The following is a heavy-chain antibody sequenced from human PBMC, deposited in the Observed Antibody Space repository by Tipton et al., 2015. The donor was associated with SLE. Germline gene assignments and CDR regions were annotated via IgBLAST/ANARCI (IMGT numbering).Heavy chain of an antibody. J-gene: IGHJ4*02. V-gene: IGHV3-7*01. CDR1: GFTFSSYW. D-gene: IGHD4-23*01. CDR3: ASGGYGGNPDY. Sequence: SLRLSCAASGFTFSSYWMSWVRQAPGKGLEWVANIKQDGSENYYVDSVKGRFTISRDNAKNSLYLQMNSLRAEDTAVYYCASGGYGGNPDYWGQGTLVTVSS. CDR2: IKQDGSEN.